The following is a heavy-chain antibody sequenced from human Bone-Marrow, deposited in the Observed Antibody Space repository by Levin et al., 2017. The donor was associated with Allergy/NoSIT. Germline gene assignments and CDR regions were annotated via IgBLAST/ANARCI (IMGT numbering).Heavy chain of an antibody. CDR1: GGSISSDY. CDR3: ARRDGDNTWYYFDQ. Sequence: PSETLSLTCIVSGGSISSDYWNWIRQPPGKGLEWIGYMDYTGHTNYNPSLKSRVTISGDTSKNHFSLKLSSVTAADTAVYCCARRDGDNTWYYFDQWGQGTLVTVSS. J-gene: IGHJ4*02. D-gene: IGHD3-10*01. V-gene: IGHV4-59*01. CDR2: MDYTGHT.